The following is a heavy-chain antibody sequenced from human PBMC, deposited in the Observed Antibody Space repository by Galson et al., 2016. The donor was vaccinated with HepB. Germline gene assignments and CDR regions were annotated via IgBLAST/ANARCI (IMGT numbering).Heavy chain of an antibody. D-gene: IGHD6-19*01. CDR2: INPSGGST. CDR1: GYTFTSYY. V-gene: IGHV1-46*01. Sequence: SVKVSCKASGYTFTSYYMHWVRQAPRQGLEWMGIINPSGGSTSYAQKFQGRVAMTRDTSTSTVYMELSSLRSEDTAVYYCASSSGWYAEYFHHWGQGTLVTVSS. J-gene: IGHJ1*01. CDR3: ASSSGWYAEYFHH.